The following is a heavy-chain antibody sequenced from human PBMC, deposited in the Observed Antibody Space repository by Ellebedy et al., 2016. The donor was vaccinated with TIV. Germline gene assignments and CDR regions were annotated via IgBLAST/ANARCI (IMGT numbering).Heavy chain of an antibody. V-gene: IGHV1-69*04. J-gene: IGHJ3*02. CDR2: IIPILVVP. CDR1: GGTFSSDA. Sequence: SVKVSCXASGGTFSSDALSWVRQAPGQGLEWMGRIIPILVVPDYAQRFQGRVTITADRSTSTAYMELSSLRSEDTALYYCARVGRWEDFDIWGQGTMVIVSS. D-gene: IGHD1-26*01. CDR3: ARVGRWEDFDI.